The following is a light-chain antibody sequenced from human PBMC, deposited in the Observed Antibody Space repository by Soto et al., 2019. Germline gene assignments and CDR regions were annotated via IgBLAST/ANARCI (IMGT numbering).Light chain of an antibody. Sequence: EVVLTQSPGTLSLSPGESATLSCRASETISSNFLAWYQQKPGQAPRLLIFGTSTRATGIPDKFIGSGSGTDFTLTIRRLEPEDFAVYYCQQYGRSPFNFGPGTKVDIQ. CDR2: GTS. CDR3: QQYGRSPFN. V-gene: IGKV3-20*01. CDR1: ETISSNF. J-gene: IGKJ3*01.